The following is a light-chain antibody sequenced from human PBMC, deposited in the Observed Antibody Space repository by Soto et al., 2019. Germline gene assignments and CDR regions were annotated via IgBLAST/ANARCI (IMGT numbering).Light chain of an antibody. CDR1: QTIRSD. CDR3: QQYDDHSFT. J-gene: IGKJ2*01. Sequence: DIQMTQFPSTLSASVGDRVTITCRASQTIRSDLAWYQQKPGKVPKLLIYRMSTLESGVPSRFSGSGSGTEFTLTISSLQPDDFAIYYCQQYDDHSFTFGQGTKREIK. V-gene: IGKV1-5*03. CDR2: RMS.